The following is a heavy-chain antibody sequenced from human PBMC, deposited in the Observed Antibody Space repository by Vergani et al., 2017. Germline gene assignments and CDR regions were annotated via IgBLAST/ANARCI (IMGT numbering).Heavy chain of an antibody. CDR3: ARGETRTDWFDP. D-gene: IGHD3/OR15-3a*01. J-gene: IGHJ5*02. CDR2: VYPSGTT. CDR1: GVSTQSGSFY. Sequence: QVQLHESGPGLVKPSETLSLIRSVPGVSTQSGSFYWTWLRQTAERRLEWMGRVYPSGTTNYNPSLNGRVTIFVDKSKNILSLRLNSVTAADTAVYYCARGETRTDWFDPWGQGTLVTVSS. V-gene: IGHV4-61*02.